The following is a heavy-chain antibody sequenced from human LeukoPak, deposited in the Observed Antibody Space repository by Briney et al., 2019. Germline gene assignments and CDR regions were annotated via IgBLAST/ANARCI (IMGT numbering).Heavy chain of an antibody. J-gene: IGHJ4*02. Sequence: ASVTVSCKASGYTFTSYNINWVRQAPGQGVEGMGWMNPNSGNTGYAQKFQGRVTMTRNTSISTAYMELSSLRSEDTAVYYCARGGNLYCGGDCYYAYWGQGTLVTVSS. CDR3: ARGGNLYCGGDCYYAY. D-gene: IGHD2-21*02. V-gene: IGHV1-8*01. CDR2: MNPNSGNT. CDR1: GYTFTSYN.